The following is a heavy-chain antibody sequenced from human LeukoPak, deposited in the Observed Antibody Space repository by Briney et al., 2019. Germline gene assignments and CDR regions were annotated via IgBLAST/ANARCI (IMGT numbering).Heavy chain of an antibody. D-gene: IGHD3-3*01. CDR1: GGTFSSYA. CDR3: ASTGRSYYDFWSGYYSDY. Sequence: ASVKVSCRASGGTFSSYAISWVRQAPGQGLEWMGGIIPIFGTANYAQKFQGRVTITADESTSTAYMELSSLRSEDTAVYYCASTGRSYYDFWSGYYSDYWGQGTLVTVSS. CDR2: IIPIFGTA. V-gene: IGHV1-69*01. J-gene: IGHJ4*02.